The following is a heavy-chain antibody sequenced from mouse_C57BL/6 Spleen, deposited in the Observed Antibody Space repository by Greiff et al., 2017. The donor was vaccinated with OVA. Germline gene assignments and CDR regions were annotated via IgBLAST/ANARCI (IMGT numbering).Heavy chain of an antibody. J-gene: IGHJ2*01. CDR3: AAYGSRLYYFDY. Sequence: QVQLQQPGAELVKPGASVKLSCKASGYTFTSYWMQWVKQRPGQGLEWIGEIDPSDSYTNYNQKFKGKATLPVDTSSSTASMQLSSLTSEDSAVYYCAAYGSRLYYFDYWGQGTTLTVSS. V-gene: IGHV1-50*01. CDR1: GYTFTSYW. D-gene: IGHD1-1*01. CDR2: IDPSDSYT.